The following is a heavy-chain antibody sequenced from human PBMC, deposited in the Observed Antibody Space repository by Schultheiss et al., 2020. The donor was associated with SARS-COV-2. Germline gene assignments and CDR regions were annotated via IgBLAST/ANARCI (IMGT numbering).Heavy chain of an antibody. CDR3: ARDLGDSSGYYFHYYGMDV. D-gene: IGHD3-22*01. CDR1: GFTFSSYA. Sequence: GGSLRLSCAASGFTFSSYAMHWVRQAPGKGLEWVAVISYDGSNKYYADSVKGRFTISRDNSKNTLYLQMNSLRAEDTAVYYCARDLGDSSGYYFHYYGMDVWGQGTTVTVSS. CDR2: ISYDGSNK. V-gene: IGHV3-30-3*01. J-gene: IGHJ6*02.